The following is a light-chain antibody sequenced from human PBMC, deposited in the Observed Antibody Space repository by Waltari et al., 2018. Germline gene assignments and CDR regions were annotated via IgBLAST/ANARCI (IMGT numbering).Light chain of an antibody. CDR2: ATS. V-gene: IGKV1-NL1*01. J-gene: IGKJ4*01. CDR3: QQYFSVPLT. Sequence: IQLTQSPSSLSGSVGDRVTISCRASQDITIALAWYQHKLGRAPKLLIYATSKLEGGVPARFSGRGSATTYTLTIDSLQSDDSASYFCQQYFSVPLTFGGGSKIEI. CDR1: QDITIA.